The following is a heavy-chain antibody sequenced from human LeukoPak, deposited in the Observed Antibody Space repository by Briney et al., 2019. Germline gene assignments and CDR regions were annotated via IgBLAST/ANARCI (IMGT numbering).Heavy chain of an antibody. V-gene: IGHV1-69*13. J-gene: IGHJ6*03. CDR2: IIPIFGTA. CDR3: ARGVGSVKSVDYYYMDV. Sequence: SVKVSCKASGGTFSSYAISWVRQAPGQGLEWMGGIIPIFGTANYAQKFQGRVTITADESTSTAYMELSSLRSEDTAVYYCARGVGSVKSVDYYYMDVWGKGTTVTVSS. CDR1: GGTFSSYA. D-gene: IGHD4-11*01.